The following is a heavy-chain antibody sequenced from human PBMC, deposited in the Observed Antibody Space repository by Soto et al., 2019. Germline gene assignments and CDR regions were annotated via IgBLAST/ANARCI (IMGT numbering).Heavy chain of an antibody. CDR3: ARDLRAAGCPGMDV. CDR1: VGSFSGYG. V-gene: IGHV1-69*13. J-gene: IGHJ6*01. CDR2: IIPIDGTG. D-gene: IGHD6-13*01. Sequence: VKESFKSSVGSFSGYGIMWVRHPPRQGLGRMGGIIPIDGTGKYAQNVQGSVTITADESTRTAYMELSTLRSEDTAMYYCARDLRAAGCPGMDVWGQGATVTVSS.